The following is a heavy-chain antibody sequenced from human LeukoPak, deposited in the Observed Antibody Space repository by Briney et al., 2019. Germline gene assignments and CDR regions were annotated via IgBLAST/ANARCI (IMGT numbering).Heavy chain of an antibody. CDR3: AREGDGYQLLYDY. V-gene: IGHV1-2*02. J-gene: IGHJ4*02. D-gene: IGHD2-2*02. Sequence: GASVKVSCKASGYTFTNYAISWVRQAPGQGLEWMGWINPNSGGTNYAQKFQGRVTMTRDTSISTAYMELSRLRSDDTAVYYCAREGDGYQLLYDYWGQGTLVTVSS. CDR1: GYTFTNYA. CDR2: INPNSGGT.